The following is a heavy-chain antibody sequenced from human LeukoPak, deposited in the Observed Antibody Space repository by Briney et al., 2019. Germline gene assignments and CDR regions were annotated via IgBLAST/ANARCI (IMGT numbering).Heavy chain of an antibody. V-gene: IGHV3-74*01. D-gene: IGHD3-10*01. J-gene: IGHJ4*02. CDR1: EFTFTTPG. CDR2: INADGAGT. CDR3: ARDLGAPDDY. Sequence: GGSLRLSCAASEFTFTTPGMSWARQAPGKGLVWVSRINADGAGTNYADSVKGRFTISRDNAKNTLYLQMNSLRAEDTAVYFCARDLGAPDDYWGQGTPVTVSS.